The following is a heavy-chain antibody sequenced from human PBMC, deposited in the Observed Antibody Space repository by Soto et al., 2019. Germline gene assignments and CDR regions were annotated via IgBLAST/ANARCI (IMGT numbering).Heavy chain of an antibody. CDR1: GGSISSGGYY. CDR3: ARVSLQQRNFDY. V-gene: IGHV4-31*03. J-gene: IGHJ4*02. Sequence: SETLSLTCTVSGGSISSGGYYWSWIRQHPGKGLEWIGYIYYSGSTYYNPSLKSRVTISVDTSKNQFSLKLSSVTAADTAVYYCARVSLQQRNFDYWGQGTLVTVSS. CDR2: IYYSGST. D-gene: IGHD4-4*01.